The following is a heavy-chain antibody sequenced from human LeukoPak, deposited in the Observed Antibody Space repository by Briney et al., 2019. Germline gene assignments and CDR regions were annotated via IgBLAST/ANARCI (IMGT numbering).Heavy chain of an antibody. CDR1: GFTVSSNY. D-gene: IGHD6-19*01. V-gene: IGHV3-53*01. CDR3: ERDSGSGWYKPYYYYYYMDV. Sequence: GGSLRLSCAASGFTVSSNYMSWVRQAPGKGLEWVSVIYSGGSTYYADSVKGRFTISRDNSKNTLYLQMNSLRAEDTAVYYCERDSGSGWYKPYYYYYYMDVWGKGTTVTVSS. J-gene: IGHJ6*03. CDR2: IYSGGST.